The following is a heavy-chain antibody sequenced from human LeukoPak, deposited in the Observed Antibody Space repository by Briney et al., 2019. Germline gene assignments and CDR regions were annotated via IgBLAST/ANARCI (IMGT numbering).Heavy chain of an antibody. CDR3: ARGYYYYYCMDV. CDR2: TRPGSGNT. V-gene: IGHV1-8*01. Sequence: ASVKVSCKASGYTFTSFDINWVRQAAGQGLEWMGWTRPGSGNTGYAESFQGRITLTRDTSTNTAFMELSSLTSEDTAVYYCARGYYYYYCMDVWGKGTTVTVSS. J-gene: IGHJ6*03. CDR1: GYTFTSFD.